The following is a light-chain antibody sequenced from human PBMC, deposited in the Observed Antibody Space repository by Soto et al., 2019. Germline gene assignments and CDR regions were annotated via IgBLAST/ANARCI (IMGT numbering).Light chain of an antibody. Sequence: QSVLTQPASVSGSPGQSITISCTGTSSDVGTYNYVSWYLHHPGKAPKLIIYEVSNRPSGVSNRFSGSKSGSTASLTISGLQAEDEADYHCTSYTRDTALVFGTGTKVTAL. CDR1: SSDVGTYNY. V-gene: IGLV2-14*01. CDR3: TSYTRDTALV. J-gene: IGLJ1*01. CDR2: EVS.